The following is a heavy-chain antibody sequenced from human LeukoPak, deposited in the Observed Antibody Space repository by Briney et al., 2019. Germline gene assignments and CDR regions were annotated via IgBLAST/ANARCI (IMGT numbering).Heavy chain of an antibody. CDR2: IYYSGST. CDR1: GGSFSGYY. D-gene: IGHD1-26*01. J-gene: IGHJ3*02. V-gene: IGHV4-34*01. Sequence: SETLSLTCAVYGGSFSGYYWSWIRQPPGKGLEWIGSIYYSGSTYYNPSLKSRVTISVDTSKNQFSLKLSSVTAADTAVYYCARGLRNYRVVGATESAFDIWGQGTMVTVSS. CDR3: ARGLRNYRVVGATESAFDI.